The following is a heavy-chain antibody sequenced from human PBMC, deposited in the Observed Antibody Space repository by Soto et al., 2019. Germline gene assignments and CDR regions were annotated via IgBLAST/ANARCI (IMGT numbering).Heavy chain of an antibody. CDR3: AAEPEGGMDV. V-gene: IGHV5-10-1*01. CDR1: GYSFTSYW. CDR2: IDPSDSYT. Sequence: PGESLKISCKGSGYSFTSYWISWVRQMPGKGLEWTGRIDPSDSYTNYSPSFQGHVTISADKSISTAYLQWSSLKASDTAMYYCAAEPEGGMDVWGQGTTVTVSS. D-gene: IGHD2-2*01. J-gene: IGHJ6*02.